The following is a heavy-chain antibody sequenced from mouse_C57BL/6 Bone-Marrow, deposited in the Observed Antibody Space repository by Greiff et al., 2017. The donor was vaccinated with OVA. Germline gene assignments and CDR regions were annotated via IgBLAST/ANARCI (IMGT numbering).Heavy chain of an antibody. J-gene: IGHJ4*01. CDR2: ISSGSSTI. D-gene: IGHD2-4*01. CDR1: GFTFSDYG. Sequence: EVKLMESGGGLVKPGGSLKLSCAASGFTFSDYGMHWVRQAPEKGLEWVAYISSGSSTIYYADTVKGRFTIARDNAKNTLFLQMTSLRSEDTAMYYCARKRLRNYYAMDYWGQGTSVTVSS. V-gene: IGHV5-17*01. CDR3: ARKRLRNYYAMDY.